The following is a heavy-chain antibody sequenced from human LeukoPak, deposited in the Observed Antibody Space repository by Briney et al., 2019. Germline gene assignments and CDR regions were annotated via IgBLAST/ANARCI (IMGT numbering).Heavy chain of an antibody. CDR1: GFTFSSYS. J-gene: IGHJ4*02. V-gene: IGHV3-21*01. D-gene: IGHD2-2*01. CDR2: ISSSSSYI. CDR3: ARDRSTSCILDY. Sequence: GGSLRLSCAASGFTFSSYSMNWVRQAPGKGLEWVSSISSSSSYIYYADSVKGRFTISRDNAKNSLYLHMNSLRAEDTAVYYCARDRSTSCILDYWGQGTLVTVSS.